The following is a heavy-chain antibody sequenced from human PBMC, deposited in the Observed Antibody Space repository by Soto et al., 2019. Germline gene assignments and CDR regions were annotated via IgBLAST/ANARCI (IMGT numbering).Heavy chain of an antibody. CDR2: INYSGST. CDR3: ARAGYDRDGGGYYYFDY. J-gene: IGHJ4*02. D-gene: IGHD3-22*01. V-gene: IGHV4-31*03. CDR1: GGSIGSGSYY. Sequence: QVKLQESGPGLVKPSQTLSLTCTVSGGSIGSGSYYWSWIRQHPGKGLERIGYINYSGSTFYIPSCKSRVPTSIDTSKHHFALKLSCVTAADTAVYYCARAGYDRDGGGYYYFDYWGQGTLVTVSS.